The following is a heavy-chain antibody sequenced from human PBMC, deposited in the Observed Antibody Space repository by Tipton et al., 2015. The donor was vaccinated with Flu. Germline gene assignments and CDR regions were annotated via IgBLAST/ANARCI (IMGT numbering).Heavy chain of an antibody. V-gene: IGHV3-53*01. CDR3: TRGQGAKP. Sequence: GSLRLSCAASGFTVNSNYMSWVRQAPGKGLEWVSVIYSDGRAYYVDSVKGRFTVSRDDSKNMLSLQMDSLRAEDTAVYYCTRGQGAKPWGQGTLVTVSS. CDR1: GFTVNSNY. CDR2: IYSDGRA. J-gene: IGHJ5*02.